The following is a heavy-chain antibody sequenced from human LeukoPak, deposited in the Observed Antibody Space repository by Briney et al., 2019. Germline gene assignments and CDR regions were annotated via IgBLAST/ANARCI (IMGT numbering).Heavy chain of an antibody. CDR3: ARGIDYSSSPFDY. D-gene: IGHD6-6*01. J-gene: IGHJ4*02. CDR2: IYHSGST. V-gene: IGHV4-30-2*01. CDR1: GDSISSGAYY. Sequence: SETLSLTCTVSGDSISSGAYYWSWVRQPPGKGLEWIGYIYHSGSTYSNPSLKSRLTISVDRSKNHFSLNLSSVTAADTAVYHCARGIDYSSSPFDYWGQGTLVTVSS.